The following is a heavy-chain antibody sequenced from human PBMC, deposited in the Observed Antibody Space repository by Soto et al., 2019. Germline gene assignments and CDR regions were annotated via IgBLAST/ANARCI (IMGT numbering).Heavy chain of an antibody. D-gene: IGHD2-15*01. CDR2: IIPIFGTA. J-gene: IGHJ3*02. CDR3: ASPIVVVVAATPNAFDI. CDR1: GGTFSSYA. V-gene: IGHV1-69*13. Sequence: SVKVSCKASGGTFSSYAISWVRQAPGQGLEWMGGIIPIFGTANYAQKFQGRVTITADESTSTAYMELSSLRSEDTAVYYCASPIVVVVAATPNAFDIWGQGTTVTVS.